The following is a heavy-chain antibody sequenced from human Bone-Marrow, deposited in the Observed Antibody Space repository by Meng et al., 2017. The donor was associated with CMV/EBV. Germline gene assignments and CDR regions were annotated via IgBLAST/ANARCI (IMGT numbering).Heavy chain of an antibody. CDR1: GFIFSTYE. CDR3: ARVSSKYSGYDFGF. J-gene: IGHJ4*02. V-gene: IGHV3-48*03. D-gene: IGHD5-12*01. Sequence: GGSLRLSCTVSGFIFSTYEMNWVRLAPGKGLEWVSYISGGGTTIHYADSVKGRFTISRDNAKNSLYLQMNSLRVEDTAIYYCARVSSKYSGYDFGFWGQGTLVTVPS. CDR2: ISGGGTTI.